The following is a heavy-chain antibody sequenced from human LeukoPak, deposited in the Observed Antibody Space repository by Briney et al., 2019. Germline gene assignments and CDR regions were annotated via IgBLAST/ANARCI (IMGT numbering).Heavy chain of an antibody. J-gene: IGHJ3*02. D-gene: IGHD3-22*01. CDR3: AKDIGADYYYDSSGYFI. V-gene: IGHV3-43*02. CDR1: GFTFDNYA. CDR2: ISGDGDST. Sequence: PGGSLRLSCAASGFTFDNYAMHWVRQVPGKGLERVSLISGDGDSTYYPDSVKGRFTISRDNSKNSLYLQMSSLRTEDTALYYCAKDIGADYYYDSSGYFIWGQGTMVTVSS.